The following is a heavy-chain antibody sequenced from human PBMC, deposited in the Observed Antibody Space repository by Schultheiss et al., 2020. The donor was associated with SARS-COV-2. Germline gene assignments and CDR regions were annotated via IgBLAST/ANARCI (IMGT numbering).Heavy chain of an antibody. Sequence: GGSLRLSCAASGFTFSSYSMNWVRQAPGKGLEWVSYISSSSSTIYYADSVKGRFTVSRDNANNSLYLQMHSLRVEDTAVYYCVRDRSWWTPYNCFDLWGRGTLVTVSS. V-gene: IGHV3-48*04. CDR2: ISSSSSTI. CDR1: GFTFSSYS. CDR3: VRDRSWWTPYNCFDL. D-gene: IGHD2-15*01. J-gene: IGHJ5*02.